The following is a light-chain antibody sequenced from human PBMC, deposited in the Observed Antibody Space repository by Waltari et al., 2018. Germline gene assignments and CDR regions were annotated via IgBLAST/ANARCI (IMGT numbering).Light chain of an antibody. CDR3: QHYVRLPAT. V-gene: IGKV3-20*01. CDR2: GAS. CDR1: QSVGTS. J-gene: IGKJ1*01. Sequence: EVVLTQSPGTLSLSPGERATLACRASQSVGTSLAWYQQKPGQAPRLLIYGASRRATGIPDRVSGSGSVTDFSLTISRLEPEDFAVYYCQHYVRLPATFGQGTKVEI.